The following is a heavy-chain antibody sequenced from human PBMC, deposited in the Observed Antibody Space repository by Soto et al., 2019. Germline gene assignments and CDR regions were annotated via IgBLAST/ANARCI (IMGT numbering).Heavy chain of an antibody. CDR3: ARDGSGDRHAFDI. Sequence: QVQLVESGGGVVQSGRSLRLSCAASGFSFSSYGMHWVRQAPGKGLEWVAVIWDDGSNKYYADSVKGRFTISRDNSKNTLYLLMNSLRAEDTAVYYCARDGSGDRHAFDIWGQGTMVTVSS. CDR1: GFSFSSYG. CDR2: IWDDGSNK. D-gene: IGHD3-10*01. J-gene: IGHJ3*02. V-gene: IGHV3-33*01.